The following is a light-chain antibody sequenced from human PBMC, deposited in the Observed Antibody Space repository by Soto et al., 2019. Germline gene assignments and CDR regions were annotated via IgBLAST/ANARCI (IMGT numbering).Light chain of an antibody. J-gene: IGKJ1*01. CDR2: AAS. V-gene: IGKV3-11*01. CDR3: HQRGSWPRGT. Sequence: EIVLTQSPATLSLAPGETATLSCRASQSVSSYLAWYQQKSGQAPRLLIYAASNRATGIRDRFSGSGSGTDFTLTISTLEPEDSAVYYCHQRGSWPRGTFGQGTKVDIK. CDR1: QSVSSY.